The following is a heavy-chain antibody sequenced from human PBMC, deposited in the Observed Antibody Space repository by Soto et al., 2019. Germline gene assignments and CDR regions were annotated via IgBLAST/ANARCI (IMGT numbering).Heavy chain of an antibody. J-gene: IGHJ6*02. CDR2: IYPGDSDT. CDR1: GYSFTSYW. Sequence: GESRKISCKGSGYSFTSYWIGWVRQMPGKGLEWMGIIYPGDSDTRYSPSFQGQVTISADKSISTAYLQWSSLKASDTAMYYCARRLSSSSYYYGMDVWGQGTTVTVSS. V-gene: IGHV5-51*01. D-gene: IGHD6-13*01. CDR3: ARRLSSSSYYYGMDV.